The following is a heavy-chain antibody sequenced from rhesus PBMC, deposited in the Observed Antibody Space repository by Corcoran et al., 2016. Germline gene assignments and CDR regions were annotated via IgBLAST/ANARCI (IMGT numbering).Heavy chain of an antibody. CDR1: GASISIDW. Sequence: QVQLQELGPGLVKPSETLSLTCAVSGASISIDWWVWIRQPPGRGLEWVGDCYGNSGGTYDNPSLKRRGTIARDASQGHVSLTLTSVTAADTAVYFCVRDGDFDFWGQGVLVTVSS. V-gene: IGHV4-80*01. J-gene: IGHJ4*01. CDR3: VRDGDFDF. CDR2: CYGNSGGT. D-gene: IGHD5-24*01.